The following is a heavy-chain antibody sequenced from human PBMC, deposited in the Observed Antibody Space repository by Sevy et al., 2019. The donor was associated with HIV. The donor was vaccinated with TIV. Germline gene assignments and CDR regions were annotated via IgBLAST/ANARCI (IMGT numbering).Heavy chain of an antibody. J-gene: IGHJ5*02. CDR3: AKDYCIGNDCFLGWFDP. V-gene: IGHV3-30*02. CDR2: IGHDGNKY. D-gene: IGHD2-15*01. CDR1: GFTLSSVG. Sequence: GGSLRLSCAASGFTLSSVGIHWVRLTPGTGLEWLAFIGHDGNKYFYGASVKGRITTSRDNSKNTVSLQMNSLRVEDTAIYYCAKDYCIGNDCFLGWFDPRGKGTVVTVSS.